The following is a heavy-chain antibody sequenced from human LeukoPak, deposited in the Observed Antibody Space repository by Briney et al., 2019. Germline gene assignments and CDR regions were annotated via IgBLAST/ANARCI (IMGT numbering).Heavy chain of an antibody. D-gene: IGHD6-13*01. CDR3: ASWVAAAGTVGYFQH. CDR1: GYTFTGYY. CDR2: INPNSGGT. J-gene: IGHJ1*01. V-gene: IGHV1-2*06. Sequence: ASVKVSCKASGYTFTGYYMHWLRQAPGQGLEWMGRINPNSGGTNYAQKFQGRVTMTRDTSISTAYMELSRLRSDDTAVYYCASWVAAAGTVGYFQHWGQGTLVTVSS.